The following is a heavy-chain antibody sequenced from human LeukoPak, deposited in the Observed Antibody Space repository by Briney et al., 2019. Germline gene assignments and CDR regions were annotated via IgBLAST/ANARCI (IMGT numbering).Heavy chain of an antibody. CDR3: ARDPRLRGVPNWFDP. J-gene: IGHJ5*02. CDR1: GYTFTSYG. D-gene: IGHD3-10*01. Sequence: ASVKVSCKASGYTFTSYGISWVRQAPGQGLEWMGWISAYNGNTNYAQKLQGRGTMTTSTSTSTAYKELRSLRSDDTAVYYCARDPRLRGVPNWFDPWGQGTLVTVSS. V-gene: IGHV1-18*01. CDR2: ISAYNGNT.